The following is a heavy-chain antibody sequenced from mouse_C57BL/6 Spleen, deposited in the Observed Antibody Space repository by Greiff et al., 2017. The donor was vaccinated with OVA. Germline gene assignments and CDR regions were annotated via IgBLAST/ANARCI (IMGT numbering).Heavy chain of an antibody. D-gene: IGHD2-4*01. CDR3: ARDYDYDLYFDY. CDR2: ISSGSSTI. V-gene: IGHV5-17*01. J-gene: IGHJ2*01. CDR1: GFTFSDYG. Sequence: EVMLVESGGGLVKPGGSLKLSCAASGFTFSDYGMHWVRQAPEKGLEWVAYISSGSSTIYYADTVKGRFTISRDNAKNTLFLQMTSLRSEDTAMYYCARDYDYDLYFDYWGQGTTLTVSS.